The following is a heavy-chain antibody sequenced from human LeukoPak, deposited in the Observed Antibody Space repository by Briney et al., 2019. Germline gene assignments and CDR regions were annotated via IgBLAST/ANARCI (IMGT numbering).Heavy chain of an antibody. D-gene: IGHD5-24*01. CDR2: IRSNANNHAT. CDR3: TLERGDI. J-gene: IGHJ3*02. V-gene: IGHV3-73*01. CDR1: GFTFSSYW. Sequence: QPGGSLRLSCVASGFTFSSYWMHWVRQAPGKGLEWVGRIRSNANNHATAYAASVKGRFTISRNESSNTADLQMNSLKIEDTAIYYCTLERGDIWGRGTMVTVSS.